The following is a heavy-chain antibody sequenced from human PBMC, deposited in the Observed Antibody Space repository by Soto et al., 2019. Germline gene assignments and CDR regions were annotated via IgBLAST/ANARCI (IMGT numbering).Heavy chain of an antibody. J-gene: IGHJ4*02. Sequence: ASVKVSCKASGYTFTSYGISWVRQAPGQGLEWMGWISAYNGNTNYAQKLQGRVTMTTDTSTSTAYMELRSLRSDDTAVYYCARPYYYDSSGYYFDYWGQGTLVTAPQ. CDR1: GYTFTSYG. CDR2: ISAYNGNT. V-gene: IGHV1-18*01. CDR3: ARPYYYDSSGYYFDY. D-gene: IGHD3-22*01.